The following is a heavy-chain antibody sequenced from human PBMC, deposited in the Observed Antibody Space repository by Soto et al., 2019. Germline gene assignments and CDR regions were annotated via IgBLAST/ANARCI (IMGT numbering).Heavy chain of an antibody. Sequence: ASVKVSCKASGYTFTSYGIHWVRQAPGQRREWMGWINAANGDTKYSPKFQGRVTITRDTSASTAYMELSQLRSEDTAVYYCVRRHVSATGIDWFDPWGQGTLVTVSS. CDR3: VRRHVSATGIDWFDP. CDR1: GYTFTSYG. CDR2: INAANGDT. V-gene: IGHV1-3*01. J-gene: IGHJ5*02. D-gene: IGHD6-13*01.